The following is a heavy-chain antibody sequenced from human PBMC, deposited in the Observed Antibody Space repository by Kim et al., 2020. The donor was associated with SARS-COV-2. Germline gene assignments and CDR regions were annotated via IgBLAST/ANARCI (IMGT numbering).Heavy chain of an antibody. D-gene: IGHD6-19*01. V-gene: IGHV4-34*01. CDR2: INHSGST. Sequence: SETLSLTCAVYGGSFSGYYWSWIRQPPGKGLEWIGEINHSGSTNYNPSLKSRVTISVDTSKNQFSLKLSSVTAADTAVYYCARGGVEQWLARYYYGMDVWGQGTTVTVSS. CDR1: GGSFSGYY. CDR3: ARGGVEQWLARYYYGMDV. J-gene: IGHJ6*02.